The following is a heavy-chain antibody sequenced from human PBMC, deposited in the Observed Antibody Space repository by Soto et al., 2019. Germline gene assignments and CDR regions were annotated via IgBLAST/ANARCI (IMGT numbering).Heavy chain of an antibody. CDR1: GGSFSGYY. J-gene: IGHJ5*02. Sequence: SETVSLTCAVYGGSFSGYYWSWIRQPPGKGLEWIGEINHSGSTNYNPSLKSRVTISVDTSKNQFSLKLSSVTAADTAVYYCARVSRITIFGVVIRFDPWGQGTLVTVSS. D-gene: IGHD3-3*01. V-gene: IGHV4-34*01. CDR2: INHSGST. CDR3: ARVSRITIFGVVIRFDP.